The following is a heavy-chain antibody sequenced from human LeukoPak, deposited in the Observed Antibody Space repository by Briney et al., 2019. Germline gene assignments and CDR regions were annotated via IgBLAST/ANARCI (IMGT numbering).Heavy chain of an antibody. D-gene: IGHD2-15*01. V-gene: IGHV3-21*01. J-gene: IGHJ4*02. CDR3: ARGVVAANRIDY. CDR2: IISSSSYI. CDR1: GFTFSSYS. Sequence: GGSLRLSCAASGFTFSSYSMNWVRQAPGKGLEWVSSIISSSSYIYYADSVKGRFTISRDNAKNSLYLQMNSLRAEDTAVYYCARGVVAANRIDYWGQGTLVTVSS.